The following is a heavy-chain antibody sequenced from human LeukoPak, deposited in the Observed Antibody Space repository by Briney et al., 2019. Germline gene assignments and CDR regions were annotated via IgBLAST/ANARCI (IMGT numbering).Heavy chain of an antibody. V-gene: IGHV1-2*02. J-gene: IGHJ5*02. CDR2: IYPNSGGT. D-gene: IGHD2-2*01. CDR1: GYTFTGYY. Sequence: ASVKVSCKASGYTFTGYYMHWVRQAPGQGLGWMGWIYPNSGGTNYAQKFQGRVTMTRDTSISTAYMELSRLRSDDTAVYYCARVLVVPAAIGGWFDPWGQGTLDTVSS. CDR3: ARVLVVPAAIGGWFDP.